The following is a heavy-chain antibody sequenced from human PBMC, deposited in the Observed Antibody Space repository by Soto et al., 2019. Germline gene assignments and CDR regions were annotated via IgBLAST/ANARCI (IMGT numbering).Heavy chain of an antibody. J-gene: IGHJ4*02. Sequence: SVKVSCKGSGFPYSRSAVQCVRQPRGQGLEWIGWIVADSGKTDYSRIFPERVTITREKSENNASMALSIQSSEDTGVYSCAASLDWDSYDFGGYRAWGEGTMVTV. CDR3: AASLDWDSYDFGGYRA. CDR2: IVADSGKT. CDR1: GFPYSRSA. V-gene: IGHV1-58*01. D-gene: IGHD3-22*01.